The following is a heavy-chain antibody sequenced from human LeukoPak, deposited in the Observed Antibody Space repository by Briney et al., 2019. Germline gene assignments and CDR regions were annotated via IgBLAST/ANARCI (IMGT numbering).Heavy chain of an antibody. V-gene: IGHV4-59*01. CDR2: IYYSGST. J-gene: IGHJ2*01. CDR1: GGSISSYY. Sequence: SETLSLTCTVSGGSISSYYWSWIRQPPGKGLEWIGYIYYSGSTNYNPSLKSRVTISVDTSKNQFSLKLSSVTASDTAVYYCAIDLMTTVTTGWYFDLWGRGTLVTVSS. CDR3: AIDLMTTVTTGWYFDL. D-gene: IGHD4-17*01.